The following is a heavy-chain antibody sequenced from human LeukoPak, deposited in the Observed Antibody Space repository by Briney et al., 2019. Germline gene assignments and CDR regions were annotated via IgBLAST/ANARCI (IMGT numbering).Heavy chain of an antibody. D-gene: IGHD2-15*01. J-gene: IGHJ4*02. CDR1: GYIFTNYW. CDR3: ARLDGVVVAATLGY. V-gene: IGHV5-51*01. CDR2: VYPDDSDT. Sequence: GESLKISCKTSGYIFTNYWIGWVRQMPGKGLDWMGIVYPDDSDTKYSPSFQGQVTISADKSISTAYLQWSSLKASDTAMYFCARLDGVVVAATLGYWGQGTLVTVSS.